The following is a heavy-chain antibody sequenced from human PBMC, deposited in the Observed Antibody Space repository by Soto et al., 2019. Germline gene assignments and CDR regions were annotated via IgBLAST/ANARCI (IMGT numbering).Heavy chain of an antibody. J-gene: IGHJ5*02. D-gene: IGHD3-22*01. Sequence: GGSLRLSCAASGFTFSSYGMHWLRQAPGKGLEWVAVISYDGSNKYYADSVKGRFTISRDNSKNTLYLQMNSLRAEDTAVYYYAKDHDSSGYYNWFDPWGQGTLVTVSS. V-gene: IGHV3-30*18. CDR3: AKDHDSSGYYNWFDP. CDR1: GFTFSSYG. CDR2: ISYDGSNK.